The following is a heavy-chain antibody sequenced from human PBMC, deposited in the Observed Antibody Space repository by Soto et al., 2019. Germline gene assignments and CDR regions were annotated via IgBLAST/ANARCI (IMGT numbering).Heavy chain of an antibody. CDR1: GGSIGRFY. Sequence: QLQLHESGPGLVKPSETLALTCNVSGGSIGRFYWSWLRQSAGKGLEWIGRVYSTGGVTYNPALKGRVTISLDRSNNHVSLEMTSVTAADTAVYFCARDLRGTGLDIWGRGPRVSVSS. CDR2: VYSTGGV. J-gene: IGHJ6*02. V-gene: IGHV4-4*07. CDR3: ARDLRGTGLDI. D-gene: IGHD3-16*01.